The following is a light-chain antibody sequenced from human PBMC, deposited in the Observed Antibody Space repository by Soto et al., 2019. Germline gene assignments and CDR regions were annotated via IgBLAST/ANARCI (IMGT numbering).Light chain of an antibody. J-gene: IGLJ1*01. Sequence: QSALTQPGSVSGSPGQSITISCTGTSSDVGAYNFVSWYQQHPGKVPKLMIFDVSSRPSGVSDRFSGSKSGNTASLTISGLQAEDEGDYYCSSYTGSSTHVFGSGTKLTVL. CDR3: SSYTGSSTHV. CDR2: DVS. V-gene: IGLV2-14*03. CDR1: SSDVGAYNF.